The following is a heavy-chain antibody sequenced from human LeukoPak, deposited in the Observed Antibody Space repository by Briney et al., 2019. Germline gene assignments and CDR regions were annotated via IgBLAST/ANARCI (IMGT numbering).Heavy chain of an antibody. D-gene: IGHD6-13*01. CDR2: INHSGST. CDR3: ARRPRKYSGSWPNWFDP. V-gene: IGHV4-34*01. Sequence: SETLSLTCAVYGGSFSGYYWSWIRQPPGKGLEWIGEINHSGSTNYNPSLKSRVTISVDTSKNQFSLKLSSVTAADTAVYYCARRPRKYSGSWPNWFDPWGRGTLVTVSS. CDR1: GGSFSGYY. J-gene: IGHJ5*02.